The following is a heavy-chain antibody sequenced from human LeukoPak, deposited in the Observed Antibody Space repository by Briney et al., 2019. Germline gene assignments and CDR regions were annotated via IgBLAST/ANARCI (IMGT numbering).Heavy chain of an antibody. J-gene: IGHJ4*02. D-gene: IGHD4-17*01. CDR3: AKKATVTTNYFDY. CDR2: IHGNGART. Sequence: LTGGSLRLSCAASGFTFSHYVMTWVRQAPGKGLEWVSAIHGNGARTYYADSVKGRITVSRDNSKNTLYLQLNSLRAEDTAVYYCAKKATVTTNYFDYWGQGTLVTVSS. V-gene: IGHV3-23*01. CDR1: GFTFSHYV.